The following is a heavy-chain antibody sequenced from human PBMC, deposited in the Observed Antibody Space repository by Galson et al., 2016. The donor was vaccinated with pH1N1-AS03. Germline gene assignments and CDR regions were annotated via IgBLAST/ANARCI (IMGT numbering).Heavy chain of an antibody. J-gene: IGHJ4*02. CDR1: GYTFTNYG. CDR3: ARSGSGSFYEGDF. V-gene: IGHV1-18*01. CDR2: IGTHT. D-gene: IGHD3-10*01. Sequence: SVKVSCKASGYTFTNYGISWVRQAPGQGLEYMGWIGTHTTYAQKLQGRVTMTTDTSASPAYMELRSLRSDDTAVYYCARSGSGSFYEGDFWGQGTLVSVSS.